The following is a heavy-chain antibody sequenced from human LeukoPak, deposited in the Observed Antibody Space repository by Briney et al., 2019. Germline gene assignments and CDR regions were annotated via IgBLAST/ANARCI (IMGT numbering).Heavy chain of an antibody. J-gene: IGHJ4*02. CDR2: IRYDGSTR. V-gene: IGHV3-30*02. Sequence: GESLRLSCAASGFTFSDLGMHWVRQAPGKGLEWVAFIRYDGSTRSYADSVKGRFTISRDNAKNTLYLQMNSLGAADTAVYYCVRALGDYWGQGDYWGQGTLVTVSS. CDR3: VRALGDYWGQGDY. D-gene: IGHD3-16*01. CDR1: GFTFSDLG.